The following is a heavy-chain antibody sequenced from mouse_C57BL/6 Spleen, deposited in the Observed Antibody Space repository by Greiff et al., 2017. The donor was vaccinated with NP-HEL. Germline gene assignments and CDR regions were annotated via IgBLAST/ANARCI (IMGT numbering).Heavy chain of an antibody. D-gene: IGHD1-1*01. CDR2: ILPGSGST. CDR1: GYTFTGYW. J-gene: IGHJ2*01. V-gene: IGHV1-9*01. CDR3: ARRGFYYGSSGDYFDY. Sequence: VQLQQSGAELMKPGASVKLSCKATGYTFTGYWIEWVKQRPGHGLEWIGEILPGSGSTNYNEKFKGKATFTADTSSNTAYMQLSSLTTEDSAIYYCARRGFYYGSSGDYFDYWGQGTTLTVSS.